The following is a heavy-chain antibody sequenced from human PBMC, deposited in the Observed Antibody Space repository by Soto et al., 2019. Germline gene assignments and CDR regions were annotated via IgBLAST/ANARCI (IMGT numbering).Heavy chain of an antibody. V-gene: IGHV4-59*01. CDR3: ARGGTVPNDAFDI. Sequence: SETLSLTCTVSCGSISSYYWSWIRQPPGKGLEWIGYIYYSGSTNYNPSLKSRVTISVDTSKNQFSLKLSSVTAADTAVYYCARGGTVPNDAFDIWGQGTMVTVSS. D-gene: IGHD1-1*01. CDR2: IYYSGST. CDR1: CGSISSYY. J-gene: IGHJ3*02.